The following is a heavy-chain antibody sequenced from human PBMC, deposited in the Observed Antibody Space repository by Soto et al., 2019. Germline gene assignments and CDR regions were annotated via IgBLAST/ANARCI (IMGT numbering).Heavy chain of an antibody. J-gene: IGHJ6*02. CDR3: ARDRLMATAGTARHYFGLDV. CDR1: GGSFSGYY. V-gene: IGHV4-34*09. D-gene: IGHD5-18*01. Sequence: SETLSLTCAVYGGSFSGYYWSWIRQPPGKGLEWIGEINHSGSTNYNPSLKSRLTISVDTSKNQFSLNLSSVTAADTAVYYCARDRLMATAGTARHYFGLDVWGQGTTVTVSS. CDR2: INHSGST.